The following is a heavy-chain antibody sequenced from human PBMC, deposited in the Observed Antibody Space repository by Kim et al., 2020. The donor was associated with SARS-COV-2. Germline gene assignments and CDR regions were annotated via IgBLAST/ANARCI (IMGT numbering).Heavy chain of an antibody. D-gene: IGHD3-10*01. CDR3: ARHPSRAQGVYAFDI. J-gene: IGHJ3*02. Sequence: PSLKSRVTISVDTSKNQFSLKLSSVTAADTAVYYCARHPSRAQGVYAFDIWGQGTMVTVSS. V-gene: IGHV4-59*08.